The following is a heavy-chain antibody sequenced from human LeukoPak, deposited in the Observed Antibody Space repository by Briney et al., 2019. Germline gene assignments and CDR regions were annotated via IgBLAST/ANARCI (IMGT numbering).Heavy chain of an antibody. CDR3: ARDALITIFGVVIDYYYYYYMDV. D-gene: IGHD3-3*01. V-gene: IGHV1-2*02. J-gene: IGHJ6*03. Sequence: ASVKVSCKASGYTFTDYYMHWVRQAPGQGLEWMGWINPNSGGTNYAQKFQGRVTMTRDTSISTAYMELSRLRSDDTAVYYCARDALITIFGVVIDYYYYYYMDVWGKGTTVTVSS. CDR2: INPNSGGT. CDR1: GYTFTDYY.